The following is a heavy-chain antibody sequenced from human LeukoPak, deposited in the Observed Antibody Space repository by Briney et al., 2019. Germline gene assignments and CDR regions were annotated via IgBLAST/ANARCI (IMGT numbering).Heavy chain of an antibody. CDR3: ARDGSGRYSSSYWFDP. CDR1: GYTLTELS. D-gene: IGHD6-6*01. CDR2: FDPEDGET. Sequence: ASVKVSCKVSGYTLTELSMHWVRQAPGKGLEWMGGFDPEDGETIYAQKFQGRVTMTEDTSTDTAYMELSRLRSDDTAVYYCARDGSGRYSSSYWFDPWGQGTLVTVSS. V-gene: IGHV1-24*01. J-gene: IGHJ5*02.